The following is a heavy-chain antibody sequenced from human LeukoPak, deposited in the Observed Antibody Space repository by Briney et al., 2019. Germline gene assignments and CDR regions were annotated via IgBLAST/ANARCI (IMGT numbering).Heavy chain of an antibody. CDR2: ISGSGGST. Sequence: QPGGSLRLSCAASGFTFSSYAMSWVRQAPGKGLEWVSAISGSGGSTYYADSVKGRFTISRDNSKNTLYLQMNSLRAEDTAVYYCARDFRVATTSRIGYDMDVWGQGTTVTVSS. CDR1: GFTFSSYA. CDR3: ARDFRVATTSRIGYDMDV. D-gene: IGHD5-12*01. J-gene: IGHJ6*02. V-gene: IGHV3-23*01.